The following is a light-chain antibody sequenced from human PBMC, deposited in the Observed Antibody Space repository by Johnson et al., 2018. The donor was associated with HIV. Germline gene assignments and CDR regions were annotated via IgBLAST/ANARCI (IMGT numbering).Light chain of an antibody. CDR1: SSNIGNNY. V-gene: IGLV1-51*01. CDR3: GTWDSSLSAGV. Sequence: QSVLTQPPSVSVAPGQKVTISCSGSSSNIGNNYVSWYQQLPGTAPKFLISDNHKRPSGLPDPFSVSKSGTSAPLGITGLHTGAEADYYFGTWDSSLSAGVFGTGTKVTVV. CDR2: DNH. J-gene: IGLJ1*01.